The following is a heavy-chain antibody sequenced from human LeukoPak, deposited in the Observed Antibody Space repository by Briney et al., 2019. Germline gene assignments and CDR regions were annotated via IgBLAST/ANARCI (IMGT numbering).Heavy chain of an antibody. CDR3: ARVRSGSYNWFDP. CDR2: INTDGSRT. D-gene: IGHD1-26*01. V-gene: IGHV3-74*01. Sequence: GGSLRVSCAASGFTFSSYWMHWVRQAPGKGLVWVSRINTDGSRTSYADPVKGRFTISRDNAKNTLFLQMNSLRAEDTAVYYCARVRSGSYNWFDPWGQGTLVTVSS. J-gene: IGHJ5*02. CDR1: GFTFSSYW.